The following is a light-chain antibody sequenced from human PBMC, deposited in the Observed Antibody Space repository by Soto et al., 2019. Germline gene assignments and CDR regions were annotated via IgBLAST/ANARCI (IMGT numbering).Light chain of an antibody. Sequence: SYELTQPPSVSVSPGQTASITCSGGDLGNRYACWYQQKPGQSPVLVIYLDTKRPSGIPERFSGSNSGNTATLTISGTQAVDEADYYCQAWDDTTGVVVGGGTKLTVL. CDR1: DLGNRY. J-gene: IGLJ2*01. CDR2: LDT. CDR3: QAWDDTTGVV. V-gene: IGLV3-1*01.